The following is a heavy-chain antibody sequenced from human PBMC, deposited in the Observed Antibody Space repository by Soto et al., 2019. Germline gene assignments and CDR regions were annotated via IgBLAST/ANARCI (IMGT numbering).Heavy chain of an antibody. V-gene: IGHV4-59*08. J-gene: IGHJ4*02. CDR2: IYNSGST. CDR3: ARHPGYYDILTGYTTYYFDS. Sequence: RIIQKKGKGLEWIGYIYNSGSTNYNPSLKSRVTISVDTSKNQFSLKLSSVTAADTAVYYCARHPGYYDILTGYTTYYFDSWGQGILVTVSS. D-gene: IGHD3-9*01.